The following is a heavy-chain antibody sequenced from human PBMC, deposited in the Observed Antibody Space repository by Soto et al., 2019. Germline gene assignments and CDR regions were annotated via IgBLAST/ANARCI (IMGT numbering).Heavy chain of an antibody. CDR3: DYGGEVGVAGSAAFDM. V-gene: IGHV1-2*02. J-gene: IGHJ3*02. CDR1: GYPVTAYY. Sequence: QLHLVQSGAVVKKPGASVTVSCSASGYPVTAYYMHWVRQAPGRGLEWMGGINAATGAGKYTQTAQGGDTMAGNSSENTVFTVLRELTSVGAADFYCDYGGEVGVAGSAAFDMWGQGTLVTVSS. D-gene: IGHD3-3*01. CDR2: INAATGAG.